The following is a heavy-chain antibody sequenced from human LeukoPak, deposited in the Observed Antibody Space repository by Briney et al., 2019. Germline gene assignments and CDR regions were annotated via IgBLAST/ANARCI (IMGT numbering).Heavy chain of an antibody. CDR1: VFTFSSYW. Sequence: GGSVRLSCAASVFTFSSYWMHWVRQGTGKGLVWVSRIYSDGSRTNNADSVKGRFTISGDNAKNTLYLQMNSLRAEGTAVYYCARSGRGGAFDIWGQGTMVTVSS. D-gene: IGHD1-26*01. V-gene: IGHV3-74*01. CDR2: IYSDGSRT. J-gene: IGHJ3*02. CDR3: ARSGRGGAFDI.